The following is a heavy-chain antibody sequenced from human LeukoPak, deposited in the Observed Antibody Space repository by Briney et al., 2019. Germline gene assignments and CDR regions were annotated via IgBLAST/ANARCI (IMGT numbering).Heavy chain of an antibody. Sequence: PGRSLRLSCAASGFTFSSYAMHWVRQAPGKGLEWVAVISYDGSNKYYADSVKGRFTISRDNSKNTLYLQMNSLRAEDTAVYYCAKDASSDRIEEYWYFDLWGRGTLVTVSS. D-gene: IGHD6-19*01. CDR1: GFTFSSYA. V-gene: IGHV3-30*04. CDR3: AKDASSDRIEEYWYFDL. CDR2: ISYDGSNK. J-gene: IGHJ2*01.